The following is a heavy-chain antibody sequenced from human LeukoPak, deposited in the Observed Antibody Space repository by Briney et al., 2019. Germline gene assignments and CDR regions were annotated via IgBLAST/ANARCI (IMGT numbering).Heavy chain of an antibody. J-gene: IGHJ4*02. CDR3: ARDYCSGGSCYQDY. D-gene: IGHD2-15*01. CDR2: ISYDGSNK. V-gene: IGHV3-30-3*01. Sequence: GRSLRLSCAASGFTFGSYAMHWVRQAPGKGLEWVAVISYDGSNKYYADSVKGRFTISRDNSKNTLYLQMNSLRAEDTAVYYCARDYCSGGSCYQDYWGQGTLVTASS. CDR1: GFTFGSYA.